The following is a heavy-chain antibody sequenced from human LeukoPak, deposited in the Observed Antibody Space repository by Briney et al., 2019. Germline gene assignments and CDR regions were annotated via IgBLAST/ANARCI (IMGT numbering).Heavy chain of an antibody. J-gene: IGHJ4*02. D-gene: IGHD2-21*01. CDR1: GDSDNSADYY. Sequence: SETLSLTCNVSGDSDNSADYYWSWIRQPPGKGLEWIAYIYYSGITYYSPSLKSRVSISVDKSKNQFSLRLSSVSAADTAVYYCARATRHDVVVFDFWGQGTLVTVSS. CDR2: IYYSGIT. CDR3: ARATRHDVVVFDF. V-gene: IGHV4-30-4*01.